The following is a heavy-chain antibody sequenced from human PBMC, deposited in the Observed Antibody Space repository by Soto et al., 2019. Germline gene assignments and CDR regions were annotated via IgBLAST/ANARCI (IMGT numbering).Heavy chain of an antibody. CDR2: VSHDGRNT. V-gene: IGHV3-30*18. D-gene: IGHD6-19*01. CDR1: GFTFSDYA. CDR3: AKGGRQWLVTSDFNY. Sequence: VQLVESGGGVVQPGRSLRLSCAASGFTFSDYAMHWVRQAPGKGLEWVAVVSHDGRNTHYADSVKGRFTISRESSKNTGSLEMTSLRAEDTAVYYCAKGGRQWLVTSDFNYWGQGALVTVPS. J-gene: IGHJ4*02.